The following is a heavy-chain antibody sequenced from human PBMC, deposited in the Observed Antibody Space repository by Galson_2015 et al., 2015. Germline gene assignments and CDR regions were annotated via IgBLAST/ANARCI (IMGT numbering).Heavy chain of an antibody. V-gene: IGHV1-69*01. CDR1: GGTFSSYA. J-gene: IGHJ6*02. CDR2: IIPIFGTA. CDR3: ARLVVVVPAAMEGGSYYYYGMDV. D-gene: IGHD2-2*01. Sequence: SCKASGGTFSSYALSWVRQAPGQGLEWMGGIIPIFGTANYAQKFQGRVTITADESTSTAYMELSSLRSEDTAVYYCARLVVVVPAAMEGGSYYYYGMDVWGQGTTVTVSS.